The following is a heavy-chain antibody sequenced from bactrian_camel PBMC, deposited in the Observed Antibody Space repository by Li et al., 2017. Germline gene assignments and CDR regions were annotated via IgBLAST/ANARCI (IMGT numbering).Heavy chain of an antibody. CDR3: AAGHPKYEYRVLSSSDYTY. D-gene: IGHD2*01. Sequence: HVQLVESGGGSVQAGGSLRLSCTGFGDGHQHYAVAWFRQGPEKPREGVAAFVLSDGSTTYEDSVKGRFTVSKDSAENTLYLEMNNLKAEDTAVYYCAAGHPKYEYRVLSSSDYTYWGQGTQVTVS. CDR1: GDGHQHYA. J-gene: IGHJ4*01. CDR2: FVLSDGST. V-gene: IGHV3S63*01.